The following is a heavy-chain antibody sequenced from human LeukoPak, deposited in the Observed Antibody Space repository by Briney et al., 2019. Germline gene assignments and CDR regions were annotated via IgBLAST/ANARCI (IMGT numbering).Heavy chain of an antibody. CDR2: IYTSGST. CDR1: GGSISSYY. CDR3: ARQGGYGDYEGFDP. Sequence: SETLSLTCTVSGGSISSYYWSWIRQPPGKGLEWIGYIYTSGSTNYNPSLKSRVTISVDTPKNQFSLKLSSVTAADTAVYYCARQGGYGDYEGFDPWGQGTLVTVSS. V-gene: IGHV4-4*09. J-gene: IGHJ5*02. D-gene: IGHD4-17*01.